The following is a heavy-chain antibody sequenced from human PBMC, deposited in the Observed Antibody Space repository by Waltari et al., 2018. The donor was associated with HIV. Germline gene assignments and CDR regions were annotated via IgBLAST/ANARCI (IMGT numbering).Heavy chain of an antibody. CDR3: ARLRFHSLYYFDS. V-gene: IGHV4-39*01. CDR2: IYYSGTA. CDR1: GASISSSSYY. D-gene: IGHD3-16*01. J-gene: IGHJ4*02. Sequence: QLHLQESGPGLVKPSETLSPTRSVSGASISSSSYYWAWIRQPPGKGLEWIGAIYYSGTAYYTPSVKSRVSASLDASKNELSLKLTSVTATDTALYYCARLRFHSLYYFDSWGPGILVTVSS.